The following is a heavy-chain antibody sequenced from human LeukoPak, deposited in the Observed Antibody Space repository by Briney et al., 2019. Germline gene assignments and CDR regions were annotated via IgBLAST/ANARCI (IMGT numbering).Heavy chain of an antibody. V-gene: IGHV4-39*01. CDR2: IYYSGST. CDR1: GGSISSSSYY. Sequence: SETLSLTCAVSGGSISSSSYYWGWIRQPPGKGLEWIGSIYYSGSTYYNPSLKSRVTISVDTSKNQFSLKLSSVTAADTAAYYCARLPPYYDYVWGSYRFGYFDYWGQGTLVTVSS. J-gene: IGHJ4*02. CDR3: ARLPPYYDYVWGSYRFGYFDY. D-gene: IGHD3-16*02.